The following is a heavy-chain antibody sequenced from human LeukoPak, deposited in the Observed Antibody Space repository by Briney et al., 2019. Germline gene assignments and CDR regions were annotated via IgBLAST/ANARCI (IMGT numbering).Heavy chain of an antibody. J-gene: IGHJ4*02. Sequence: GRSLRLSCAASGFTFSSYEMNWVRQAPGKGLEWVSYISSSGSTIYYADSVKGRFTISRDTTQNSLYLQMNSLRAEDTALYYCASERTPKHYYGSGTYDRYFDHWGQGTLVTVSS. CDR1: GFTFSSYE. CDR3: ASERTPKHYYGSGTYDRYFDH. D-gene: IGHD3-10*01. CDR2: ISSSGSTI. V-gene: IGHV3-48*03.